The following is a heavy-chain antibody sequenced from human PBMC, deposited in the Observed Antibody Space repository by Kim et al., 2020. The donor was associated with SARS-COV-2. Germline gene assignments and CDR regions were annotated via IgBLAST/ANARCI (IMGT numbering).Heavy chain of an antibody. D-gene: IGHD5-12*01. CDR3: AKGDSAYVMADY. Sequence: GGSLRLSCAASGFTFSTYGMHWVRQAPGKGLEWVAGISYDGKKMFCADSVKGRFTISRDNSKNTLYLQMNSLGSEDTAVYYCAKGDSAYVMADYWGQGTL. V-gene: IGHV3-30*18. CDR1: GFTFSTYG. CDR2: ISYDGKKM. J-gene: IGHJ4*02.